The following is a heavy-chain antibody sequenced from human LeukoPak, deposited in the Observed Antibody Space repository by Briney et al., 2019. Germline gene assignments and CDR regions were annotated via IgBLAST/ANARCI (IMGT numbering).Heavy chain of an antibody. CDR3: AKGSGLGYCSSTTCRPFYYYYYGMDV. CDR2: ISVSGGST. J-gene: IGHJ6*04. V-gene: IGHV3-23*01. D-gene: IGHD2-2*01. CDR1: GFTFSSYA. Sequence: GGSLRLSCAASGFTFSSYAMSWIRQAPGEGLEWVSAISVSGGSTYYADSVKGRFTISRDNSKNTLYLQMNSLRAEDTAVYYCAKGSGLGYCSSTTCRPFYYYYYGMDVWGKGTTVTVSS.